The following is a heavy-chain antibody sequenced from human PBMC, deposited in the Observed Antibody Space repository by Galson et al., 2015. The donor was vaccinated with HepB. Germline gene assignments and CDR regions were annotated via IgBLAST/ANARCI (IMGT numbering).Heavy chain of an antibody. CDR1: GFTFSSNW. CDR2: ISSSSSYI. J-gene: IGHJ4*02. CDR3: ARDLSLDYYDSRGYAGY. Sequence: SLRLSCAVSGFTFSSNWMSWVRQAPGKGLEWVSSISSSSSYIYYADSVKGRFTISRDNAKNSLYLQMNSLRAEDTAVYYCARDLSLDYYDSRGYAGYWGQGTLVTVSS. V-gene: IGHV3-21*01. D-gene: IGHD3-22*01.